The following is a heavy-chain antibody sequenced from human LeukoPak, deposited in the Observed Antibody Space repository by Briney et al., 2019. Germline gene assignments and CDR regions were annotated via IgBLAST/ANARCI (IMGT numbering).Heavy chain of an antibody. J-gene: IGHJ6*02. CDR3: ARETPMAGMDV. V-gene: IGHV1-46*01. CDR2: INPSGGST. Sequence: VASVKVSCKASGYTFTSYYMHWVRQAPGQGLEWMGIINPSGGSTSYAQKFQGRVTMTRDTSTSTVYMELSSPRSEDTAVYYCARETPMAGMDVWGQGTTVTVSS. CDR1: GYTFTSYY. D-gene: IGHD5-24*01.